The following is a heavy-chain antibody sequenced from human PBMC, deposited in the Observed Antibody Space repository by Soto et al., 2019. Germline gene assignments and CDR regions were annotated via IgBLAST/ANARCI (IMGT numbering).Heavy chain of an antibody. Sequence: GESLKISCNGSGYSFTSYWISWVRQMPGKGLEWMGRIDPSDSYTNYSPSFQGHVTISADKSISTAYLQWSSLKASDTAMYYCARLCSIAAQGVGWFDPWGQGTLVIVSS. J-gene: IGHJ5*02. CDR1: GYSFTSYW. V-gene: IGHV5-10-1*01. CDR2: IDPSDSYT. D-gene: IGHD6-6*01. CDR3: ARLCSIAAQGVGWFDP.